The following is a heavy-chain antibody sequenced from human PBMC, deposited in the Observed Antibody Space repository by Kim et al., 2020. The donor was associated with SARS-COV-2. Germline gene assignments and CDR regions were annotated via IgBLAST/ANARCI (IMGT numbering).Heavy chain of an antibody. D-gene: IGHD3-3*01. J-gene: IGHJ4*02. CDR3: TTVMIFGVGRATFDY. Sequence: GGSLRLSCAASGFTFSNAWMSWVRQAPGKGLEWVGRIKSKTDGGTTDYAAPVKGRFTISRDDSKNTLYLQMNSLKTEDTAVYYCTTVMIFGVGRATFDYWGQGTLVTVSS. V-gene: IGHV3-15*01. CDR1: GFTFSNAW. CDR2: IKSKTDGGTT.